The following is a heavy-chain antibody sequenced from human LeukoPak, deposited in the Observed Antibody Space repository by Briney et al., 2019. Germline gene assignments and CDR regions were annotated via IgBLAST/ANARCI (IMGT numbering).Heavy chain of an antibody. D-gene: IGHD6-19*01. CDR1: GDSITSDY. CDR2: ISASGST. V-gene: IGHV4-4*09. Sequence: SETLSLTWTVSGDSITSDYWSWIRQPPGKGLEWIGYISASGSTNYNPSLKSRVTISVDTSKSHFYLKLSSVAATDTAIYYCARNIGWYVYDSRGQGTLVTVSS. J-gene: IGHJ1*01. CDR3: ARNIGWYVYDS.